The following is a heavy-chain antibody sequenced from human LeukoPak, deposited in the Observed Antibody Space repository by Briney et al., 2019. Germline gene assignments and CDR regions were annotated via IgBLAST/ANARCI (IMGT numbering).Heavy chain of an antibody. D-gene: IGHD3-22*01. Sequence: QPGRSLRLSCAASGFTFSSYGMHWVRQAPGKGLEWVAVIWYDGSNKYYADSVKGRFTISRDNSKNTLYLQMNSLRAEDTVVYYCAKDHYYDSSGYLNWGQGTLVTVSS. CDR3: AKDHYYDSSGYLN. CDR2: IWYDGSNK. V-gene: IGHV3-33*06. J-gene: IGHJ4*02. CDR1: GFTFSSYG.